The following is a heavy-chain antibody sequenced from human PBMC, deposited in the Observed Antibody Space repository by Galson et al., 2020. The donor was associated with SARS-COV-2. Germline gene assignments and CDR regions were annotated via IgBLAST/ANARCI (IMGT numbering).Heavy chain of an antibody. J-gene: IGHJ4*02. V-gene: IGHV3-30*03. D-gene: IGHD2-15*01. CDR1: GFTFSSYG. CDR3: ARGPGGSYYSHAEY. Sequence: GESLKISCAASGFTFSSYGMHWVRQAPGKGLEWVAVISYDGNNKYYADSVKGRFTISRDNSKNTLSLQMNSLRAEDTAVYYCARGPGGSYYSHAEYCGQGTLVTVSA. CDR2: ISYDGNNK.